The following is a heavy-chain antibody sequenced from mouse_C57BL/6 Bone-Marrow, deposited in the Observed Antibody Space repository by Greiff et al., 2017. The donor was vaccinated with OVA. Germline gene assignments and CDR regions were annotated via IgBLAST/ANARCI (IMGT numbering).Heavy chain of an antibody. Sequence: VHLVESGPGLVQPSQSLSITCTVSGFSLTSYGVHWVRQSPGKGLEWLGVIWSGGSTDYNAAFISRLSISKDNSKSQVFFKMNSLQADDTAIYYCAGNSDYSNYAWFAYWGQGTLVTVSA. D-gene: IGHD2-5*01. CDR1: GFSLTSYG. J-gene: IGHJ3*01. CDR3: AGNSDYSNYAWFAY. CDR2: IWSGGST. V-gene: IGHV2-2*01.